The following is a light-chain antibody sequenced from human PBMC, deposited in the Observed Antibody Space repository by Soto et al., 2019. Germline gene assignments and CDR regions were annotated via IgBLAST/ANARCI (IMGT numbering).Light chain of an antibody. J-gene: IGKJ1*01. CDR3: QQYGGSPRT. CDR2: GAS. V-gene: IGKV3-20*01. Sequence: EIVLTQSPGSLSLSPGERATLSCRASQSVNNNYLAWYQQKPGQAPRLLIYGASSRATGIPARFSGSGSGTDFSLTISSLETEEFAVYFCQQYGGSPRTFGQGTKVEIK. CDR1: QSVNNNY.